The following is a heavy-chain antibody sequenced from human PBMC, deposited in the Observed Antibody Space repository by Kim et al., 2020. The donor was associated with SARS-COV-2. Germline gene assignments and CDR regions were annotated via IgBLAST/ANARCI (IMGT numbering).Heavy chain of an antibody. V-gene: IGHV3-48*02. D-gene: IGHD1-1*01. CDR1: GFTFNNDG. Sequence: GGSLRLSCAASGFTFNNDGMKWVRQAPGKGLEWVSYIDASSRSKYYADSVKGRFTISRDNANNFLYLQMNSQRDEDTAVYYCARDPPRNDRYVMHLWGQGTTVTVSS. CDR2: IDASSRSK. CDR3: ARDPPRNDRYVMHL. J-gene: IGHJ6*02.